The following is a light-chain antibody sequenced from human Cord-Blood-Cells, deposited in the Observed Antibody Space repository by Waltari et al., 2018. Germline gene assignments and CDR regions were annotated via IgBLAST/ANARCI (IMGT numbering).Light chain of an antibody. J-gene: IGKJ4*01. V-gene: IGKV4-1*01. Sequence: DIVMTQSPDSLAVSLGARATINCKPRQSVLYSSNNKNYLAWYQQKPGQPPKLLIYWASTRESGVPDRFSGSGSGTDFTLTISSLQAEDVAVYYCQQYYSTPPLTFGGGTKVEIK. CDR1: QSVLYSSNNKNY. CDR2: WAS. CDR3: QQYYSTPPLT.